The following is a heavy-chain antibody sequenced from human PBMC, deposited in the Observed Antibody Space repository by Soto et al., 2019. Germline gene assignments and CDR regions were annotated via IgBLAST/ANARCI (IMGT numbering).Heavy chain of an antibody. CDR1: GYTFTSYA. J-gene: IGHJ3*02. CDR3: ARVGYYDILTGSLNAFDI. CDR2: INAGNGNT. D-gene: IGHD3-9*01. Sequence: VKVSCKASGYTFTSYAMHWVRQAPGQRLEWMGWINAGNGNTKYSQKFQGRVTITRDTSASTAYMELSSLRSEDTAAYYCARVGYYDILTGSLNAFDIWGQGTMVTVSS. V-gene: IGHV1-3*01.